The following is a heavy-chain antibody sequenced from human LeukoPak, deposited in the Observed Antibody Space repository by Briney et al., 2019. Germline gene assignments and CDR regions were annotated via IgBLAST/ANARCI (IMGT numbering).Heavy chain of an antibody. Sequence: PGGSLRLSCAASGFTFSSYWMSWVRQAPGKGLEWVANIKQDGSEKYYVDSVKGRFTISRDNAKNSLYPQVNSLRAEDTAVYYCARLKLLWSNYFDYWGQGTLVTVSS. CDR1: GFTFSSYW. CDR2: IKQDGSEK. J-gene: IGHJ4*02. D-gene: IGHD2-2*01. CDR3: ARLKLLWSNYFDY. V-gene: IGHV3-7*01.